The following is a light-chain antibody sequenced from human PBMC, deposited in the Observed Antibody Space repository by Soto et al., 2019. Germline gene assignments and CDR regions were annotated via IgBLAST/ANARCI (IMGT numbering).Light chain of an antibody. CDR2: GAS. CDR3: QQYGGSPLIT. J-gene: IGKJ5*01. Sequence: EIVLTQSPGTLSLSPGERATLSCRASQSVSGSYLAWYQQKPGQAPRLLIYGASSRATGIPDRFSGSGSGTDFPLTISRLEPEDLAVYYCQQYGGSPLITFGQGTRLEIK. V-gene: IGKV3-20*01. CDR1: QSVSGSY.